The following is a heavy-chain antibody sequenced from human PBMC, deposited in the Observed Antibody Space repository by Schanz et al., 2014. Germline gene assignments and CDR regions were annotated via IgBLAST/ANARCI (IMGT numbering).Heavy chain of an antibody. D-gene: IGHD2-21*01. V-gene: IGHV1-69*08. CDR3: ARDRLECGAECYSVEVFEI. J-gene: IGHJ4*02. CDR1: GGTFSSYT. Sequence: QLQLVQSGAEVKKPGSSVKVSCKLSGGTFSSYTISWMRQAPGQGLEWMGKIIPVLNIATYAQRFQGRVSITADTSTNTAYMELSGLRSEDTAVYYCARDRLECGAECYSVEVFEIWGQGTLVTDSS. CDR2: IIPVLNIA.